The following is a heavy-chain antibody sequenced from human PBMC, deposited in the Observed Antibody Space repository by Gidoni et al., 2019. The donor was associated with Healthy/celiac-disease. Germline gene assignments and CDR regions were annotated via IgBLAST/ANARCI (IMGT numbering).Heavy chain of an antibody. CDR2: NKSKIDGWTT. Sequence: EVQLVASGGGLVKPGGSLRPSCAASGSTFCNAWMSWVRKAPGKGLDWVGLNKSKIDGWTTDYAAPVKGRFTISRDDSKNTLYLQMSSLKTEDTAVYYCTTDYEYSSSWGYWGQGTLVTVSS. J-gene: IGHJ4*02. D-gene: IGHD6-6*01. CDR1: GSTFCNAW. CDR3: TTDYEYSSSWGY. V-gene: IGHV3-15*01.